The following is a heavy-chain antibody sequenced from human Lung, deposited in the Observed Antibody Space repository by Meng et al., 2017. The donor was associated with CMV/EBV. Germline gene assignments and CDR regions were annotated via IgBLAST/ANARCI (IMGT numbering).Heavy chain of an antibody. J-gene: IGHJ6*02. D-gene: IGHD3-22*01. CDR2: ISYDGSNK. CDR3: ARAQERYRVTMIVVVITEYYYGMDV. CDR1: GFTFSSYA. Sequence: GESLKISCAASGFTFSSYAMHWVRQAPGKGPEWVAVISYDGSNKYYADSVKGRFTISRDNSKNTLYLQMNSLRAEDTAVYYCARAQERYRVTMIVVVITEYYYGMDVWGQGTTVTVSS. V-gene: IGHV3-30-3*01.